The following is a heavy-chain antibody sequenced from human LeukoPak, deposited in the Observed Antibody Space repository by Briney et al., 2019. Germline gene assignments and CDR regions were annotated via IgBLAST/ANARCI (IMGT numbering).Heavy chain of an antibody. CDR1: GYSFNTYW. V-gene: IGHV5-51*01. CDR3: ARLDSSSWYYFDY. CDR2: VYPGDSYT. D-gene: IGHD6-13*01. Sequence: GESLKISCKGSGYSFNTYWIAWVRQMTGKGLEVMGIVYPGDSYTNYSPSFQGHVTISADKSISTAYLQWSSLKASDTAMYYCARLDSSSWYYFDYWGQGTLVTVSS. J-gene: IGHJ4*02.